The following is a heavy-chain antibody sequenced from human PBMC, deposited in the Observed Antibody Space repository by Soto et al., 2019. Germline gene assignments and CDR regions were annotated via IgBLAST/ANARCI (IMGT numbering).Heavy chain of an antibody. J-gene: IGHJ5*02. CDR1: GGTFSSYT. V-gene: IGHV1-69*04. D-gene: IGHD4-17*01. CDR3: ARDRTLSDYDGNWFDP. Sequence: ASVKVSCKASGGTFSSYTISWVRQAPGQGLEWMGRIIPILGIANYAQKFQGRVTITADKSTSTAYMELSSLRSEDTAVYYCARDRTLSDYDGNWFDPWGQGTLVTVSS. CDR2: IIPILGIA.